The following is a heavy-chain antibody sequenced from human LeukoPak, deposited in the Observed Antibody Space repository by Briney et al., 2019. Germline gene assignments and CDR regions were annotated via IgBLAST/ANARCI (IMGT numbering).Heavy chain of an antibody. J-gene: IGHJ4*02. D-gene: IGHD2-2*01. Sequence: GGSLRLSCAASGFTFSSYAMSSVRQAPGKGLEWVSAISCSGGSTYYADSVKGRFTISRDNSKHTLYLQMNSLRAEDTVVYYCAKDYCSSTSCTIFDYWGQGTLVTVSS. CDR2: ISCSGGST. CDR1: GFTFSSYA. V-gene: IGHV3-23*01. CDR3: AKDYCSSTSCTIFDY.